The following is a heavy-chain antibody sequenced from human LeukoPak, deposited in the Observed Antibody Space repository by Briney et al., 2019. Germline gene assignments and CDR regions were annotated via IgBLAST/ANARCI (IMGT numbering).Heavy chain of an antibody. D-gene: IGHD4-23*01. CDR3: ARGYQSYGGNSLNFDY. V-gene: IGHV3-21*01. CDR1: GFTFSSYS. J-gene: IGHJ4*02. Sequence: GGSLRLSCAASGFTFSSYSMNWVRQAPGKGLEWVSAMSSSSSYIYYADSVKGRFTISRDNAKNSLYLQMNSLRAEDTAVYYCARGYQSYGGNSLNFDYWGQGTLVTVSS. CDR2: MSSSSSYI.